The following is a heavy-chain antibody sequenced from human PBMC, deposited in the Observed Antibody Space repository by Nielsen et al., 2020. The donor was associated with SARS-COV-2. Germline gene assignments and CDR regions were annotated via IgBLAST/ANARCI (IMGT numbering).Heavy chain of an antibody. D-gene: IGHD3-22*01. Sequence: WIRQPPGKGLEWIGSIYYSGSTYYNPSLKSRVTISVDTSKNQFSLKLSSVTAADTAVYYCARHRGDDSSGYYYLGVDYWGQGTLVTVSS. CDR2: IYYSGST. CDR3: ARHRGDDSSGYYYLGVDY. J-gene: IGHJ4*02. V-gene: IGHV4-39*01.